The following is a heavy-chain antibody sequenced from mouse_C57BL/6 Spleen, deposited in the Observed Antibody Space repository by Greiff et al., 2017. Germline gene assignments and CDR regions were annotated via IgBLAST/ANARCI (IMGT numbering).Heavy chain of an antibody. CDR3: ASIYYYGSGPSWFAY. V-gene: IGHV5-4*03. Sequence: EVKLMESGGGLVKPGGSLKLSCAASGFTFSSYAMSWVRQTPEKRLEWVATISDGGSYTYYPDNVKGRFTITRDNAKNNLYLQMRHLKSEDTAMYYCASIYYYGSGPSWFAYWGQGTLVTVSA. D-gene: IGHD1-1*01. J-gene: IGHJ3*01. CDR2: ISDGGSYT. CDR1: GFTFSSYA.